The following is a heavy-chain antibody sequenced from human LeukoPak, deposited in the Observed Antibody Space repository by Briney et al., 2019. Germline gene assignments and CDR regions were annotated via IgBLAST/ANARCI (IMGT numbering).Heavy chain of an antibody. CDR2: INSDGSST. J-gene: IGHJ4*02. V-gene: IGHV3-74*01. D-gene: IGHD3-22*01. Sequence: GGSLRLSCAASGFTLSSYWMHWVRQAPGKGLVWVSRINSDGSSTSYADSVKGRFTISRDNAKNTLYLQMNSLRAEDTALYYCAACPPYYYDSRGYYRLTSFDYWGQGTLVTVSS. CDR3: AACPPYYYDSRGYYRLTSFDY. CDR1: GFTLSSYW.